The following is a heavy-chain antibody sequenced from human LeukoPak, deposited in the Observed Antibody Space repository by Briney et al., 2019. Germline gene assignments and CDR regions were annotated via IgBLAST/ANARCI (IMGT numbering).Heavy chain of an antibody. V-gene: IGHV4-39*07. D-gene: IGHD1-26*01. Sequence: SETLSLTCTVSGGSISSSSYYWGWIRQPPGKGLEWIGSIYYSGGTYYNPSLKSRVTISVDRSKNQFSLKLSSVTAADTAVYYCARLVGATYFDYWGQGTLVTVSS. J-gene: IGHJ4*02. CDR2: IYYSGGT. CDR1: GGSISSSSYY. CDR3: ARLVGATYFDY.